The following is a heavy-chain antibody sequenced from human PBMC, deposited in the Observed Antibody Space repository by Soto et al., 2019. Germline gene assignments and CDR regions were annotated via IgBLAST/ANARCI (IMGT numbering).Heavy chain of an antibody. D-gene: IGHD6-19*01. CDR2: IIPMFGLA. CDR1: GDTFNSYA. Sequence: ASVKVSCKASGDTFNSYALSWVRQAPGQGLEWIGGIIPMFGLANYAQKFQGRVKITADESTTTVYMELSSLRSDDTAMYYCAKFAGGSGYFDYWGQGSLVTVSS. V-gene: IGHV1-69*13. J-gene: IGHJ4*02. CDR3: AKFAGGSGYFDY.